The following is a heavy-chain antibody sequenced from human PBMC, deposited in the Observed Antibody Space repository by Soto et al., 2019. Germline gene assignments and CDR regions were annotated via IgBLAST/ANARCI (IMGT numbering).Heavy chain of an antibody. V-gene: IGHV3-23*01. CDR3: AKDWFLGGARDAFDI. D-gene: IGHD3-16*01. CDR2: ISGSGGST. CDR1: GFTFSSYA. Sequence: EVQLLESGGGLVQPGGSLRLSCAASGFTFSSYAMSWVRQAPGKGLEWVSAISGSGGSTYYADSVKGRFTISRDNSKNPLYLKINSRRAENTAVFYWAKDWFLGGARDAFDIGAKGTRVPVFS. J-gene: IGHJ3*02.